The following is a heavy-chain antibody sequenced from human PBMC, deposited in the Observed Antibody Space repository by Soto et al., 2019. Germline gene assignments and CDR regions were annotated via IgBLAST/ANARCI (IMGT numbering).Heavy chain of an antibody. V-gene: IGHV3-30*15. Sequence: QVQLVESGGSVVQPGRSLRLSCEASGFTFTSYAMHWVRQAPGKGLEWVAVISYDGINEYYADSVKGLFTISRDNSKNTLFLQMSSLRVEDTAVYYCARDRLRLGELSLIGYFDYWGQGTLVTVSS. CDR3: ARDRLRLGELSLIGYFDY. CDR2: ISYDGINE. D-gene: IGHD3-16*02. CDR1: GFTFTSYA. J-gene: IGHJ4*02.